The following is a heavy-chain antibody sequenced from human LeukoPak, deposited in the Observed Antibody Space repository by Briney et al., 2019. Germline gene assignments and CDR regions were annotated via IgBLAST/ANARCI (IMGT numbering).Heavy chain of an antibody. Sequence: GGSLRLSCAASGFTFSSYGMHWVRQAPGKGLEWVAVISYGGSNKYYADSVKGRFTISRDNSKNTLYLQMNSLRAEDTAVYYCAKAPDYGDHAEYFQHWGQGTLVTVSS. CDR3: AKAPDYGDHAEYFQH. D-gene: IGHD4-17*01. CDR1: GFTFSSYG. J-gene: IGHJ1*01. CDR2: ISYGGSNK. V-gene: IGHV3-30*18.